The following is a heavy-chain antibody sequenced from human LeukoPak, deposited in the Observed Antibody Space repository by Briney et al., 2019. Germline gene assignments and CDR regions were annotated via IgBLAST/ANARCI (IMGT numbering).Heavy chain of an antibody. CDR2: IWYDGSKQ. CDR3: ARDYCSSISCMGA. V-gene: IGHV3-33*01. D-gene: IGHD2-2*01. Sequence: PGGSLRLSCAASGFTFSSYGMHWVRQAPGKGLEWVALIWYDGSKQYYADSVKGRFTISRDNSKNTLHLQMNSLRAEDTAMYYCARDYCSSISCMGAWGQGTTVTVSS. J-gene: IGHJ6*02. CDR1: GFTFSSYG.